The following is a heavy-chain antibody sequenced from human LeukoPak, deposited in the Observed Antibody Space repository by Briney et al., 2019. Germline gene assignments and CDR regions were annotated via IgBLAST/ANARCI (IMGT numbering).Heavy chain of an antibody. Sequence: GGSLRLSCAASGFRFSSYAMSWVRQAPGKGLEWVPAISGSGVSTYYADPVKGRFTVSRDNSKNTLYLQMSSLRAEDTAVYYCAKDERNWNYNLASQTYDWGQGTLVTVSS. J-gene: IGHJ4*02. D-gene: IGHD1-7*01. V-gene: IGHV3-23*01. CDR3: AKDERNWNYNLASQTYD. CDR1: GFRFSSYA. CDR2: ISGSGVST.